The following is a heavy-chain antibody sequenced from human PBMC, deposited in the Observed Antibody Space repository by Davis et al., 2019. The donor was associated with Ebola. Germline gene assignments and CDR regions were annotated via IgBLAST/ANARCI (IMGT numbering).Heavy chain of an antibody. CDR2: IHYSGST. CDR1: GGSISSGDYY. V-gene: IGHV4-30-4*01. Sequence: SETLSPTCTVSGGSISSGDYYWSWIRQPPGKRLEWIGYIHYSGSTYYNPSLKSRLTISRDTSKNQFSLKLSSVTAADTAVYYCARVRGCSGGSCYVLFDDWGQGTLVTVSS. CDR3: ARVRGCSGGSCYVLFDD. D-gene: IGHD2-15*01. J-gene: IGHJ4*02.